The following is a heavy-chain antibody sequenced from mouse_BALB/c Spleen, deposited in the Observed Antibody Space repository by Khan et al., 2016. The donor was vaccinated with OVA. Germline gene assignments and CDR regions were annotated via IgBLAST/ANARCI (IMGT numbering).Heavy chain of an antibody. Sequence: EVKLEESGGGLVQPGGSMKLSCVASGFTFTNYWMNWVRQYPEKGLEWVAEIRLKSNNYATHYAESGKGRFTISRDDSKSSVLLQVKNLRTEDTVIYYCSRRDYAVDYWGQGTSVTVSS. CDR2: IRLKSNNYAT. V-gene: IGHV6-6*02. J-gene: IGHJ4*01. CDR3: SRRDYAVDY. CDR1: GFTFTNYW.